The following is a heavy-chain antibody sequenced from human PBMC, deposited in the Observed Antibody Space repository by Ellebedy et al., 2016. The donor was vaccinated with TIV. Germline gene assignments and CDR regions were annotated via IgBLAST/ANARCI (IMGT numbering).Heavy chain of an antibody. CDR2: IYTSGST. CDR3: ARGGGGDPGVDY. D-gene: IGHD2-21*02. V-gene: IGHV4-4*07. J-gene: IGHJ4*02. Sequence: GSLRLSCTVSGGSISSYYWSWIRQPAGKGLEWIGRIYTSGSTNYNPSLNSRFTMSVDTSKNQFSLKLSSVTAADTAVYYCARGGGGDPGVDYWGQGTLVTVSS. CDR1: GGSISSYY.